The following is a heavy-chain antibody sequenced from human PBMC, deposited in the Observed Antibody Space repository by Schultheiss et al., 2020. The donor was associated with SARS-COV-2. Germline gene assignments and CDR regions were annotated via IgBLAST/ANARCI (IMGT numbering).Heavy chain of an antibody. D-gene: IGHD3-10*01. CDR1: GGSISSGGYY. CDR3: AREDTMVQGVITPDYGMDV. V-gene: IGHV4-31*03. J-gene: IGHJ6*02. Sequence: SETLSLTCTVSGGSISSGGYYWSWIRQHPGKGLEWIGYIYYSGSTYYNPSLKSRVTISVDTSKNQFSLKLSSVTAADTAVYYCAREDTMVQGVITPDYGMDVWGQGTTVTVSS. CDR2: IYYSGST.